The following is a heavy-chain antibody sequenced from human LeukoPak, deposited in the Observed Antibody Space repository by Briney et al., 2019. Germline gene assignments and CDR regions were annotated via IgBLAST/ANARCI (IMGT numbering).Heavy chain of an antibody. D-gene: IGHD6-13*01. CDR2: IYSGGST. CDR1: GFTVSSNY. CDR3: ARDLVGIYSSSWYGPPDY. J-gene: IGHJ4*02. V-gene: IGHV3-66*01. Sequence: GGSLRLSCAASGFTVSSNYMSWVRQATGKGLEWVSVIYSGGSTYYADSVKGRFTISRDNSKNTLYLQMNSLRAEDTAVYYCARDLVGIYSSSWYGPPDYWGQGTLVTVSS.